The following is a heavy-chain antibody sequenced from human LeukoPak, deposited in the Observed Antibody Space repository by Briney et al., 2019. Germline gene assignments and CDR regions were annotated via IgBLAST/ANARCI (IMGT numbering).Heavy chain of an antibody. V-gene: IGHV4-39*01. CDR1: GGSISSSSYY. D-gene: IGHD3-9*01. Sequence: SETLSLTCTVSGGSISSSSYYWGWIRQPPGKGLEWIGSIYYSGSTYYNPSLKSRVTISVDTSKNQFSLKLSSVTAADTAVYYCASLDILTGLRQDYWGQGTLATVSS. CDR2: IYYSGST. CDR3: ASLDILTGLRQDY. J-gene: IGHJ4*02.